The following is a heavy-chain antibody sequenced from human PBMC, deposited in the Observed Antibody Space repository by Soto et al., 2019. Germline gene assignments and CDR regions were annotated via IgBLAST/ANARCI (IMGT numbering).Heavy chain of an antibody. J-gene: IGHJ6*03. Sequence: QVQLQESGPGLVKPSGTLSLTCAVSSGSISSSNWWSWVRQPPGKGLEWIGEIYHSGSTNYNPSPKSRVTISVDKSKNQFSLKLSSVTAADTAVYYCAREVELELHYDYMDVWGKGTTVTVSS. CDR2: IYHSGST. CDR3: AREVELELHYDYMDV. D-gene: IGHD1-7*01. V-gene: IGHV4-4*02. CDR1: SGSISSSNW.